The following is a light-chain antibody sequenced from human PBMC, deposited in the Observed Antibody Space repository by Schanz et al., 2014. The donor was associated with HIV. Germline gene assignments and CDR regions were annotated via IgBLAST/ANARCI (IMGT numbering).Light chain of an antibody. CDR1: SGDVGSYNY. J-gene: IGLJ1*01. V-gene: IGLV2-14*03. CDR3: CSYTTTSTYV. Sequence: QSALTQPASVSGSPGQSISISCTGTSGDVGSYNYVSWYQQHPGKAPKLMIYDVSNRPSGVSSRFSGSKSGNTASLTISGLPPEDEDDYYCCSYTTTSTYVFPAGTKLTVV. CDR2: DVS.